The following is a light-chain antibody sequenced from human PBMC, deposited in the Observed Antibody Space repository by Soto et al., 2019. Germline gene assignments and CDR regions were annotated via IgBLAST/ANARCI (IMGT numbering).Light chain of an antibody. CDR2: EVS. J-gene: IGKJ5*01. Sequence: VVTQNPISLSVAPGQPASISCKSSQSLLHITGETFLFWYLQKPGQSPQLLIYEVSTRVSGVPDRFSGSGSGTDFTLEISRVETEDVGIYYCMQSTLLPPTFGQGTRLE. V-gene: IGKV2D-29*02. CDR3: MQSTLLPPT. CDR1: QSLLHITGETF.